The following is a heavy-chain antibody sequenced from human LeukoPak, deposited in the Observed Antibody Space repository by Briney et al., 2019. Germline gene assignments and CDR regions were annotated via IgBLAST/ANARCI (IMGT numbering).Heavy chain of an antibody. CDR3: AHKYSRNWYGEFQH. CDR2: IYWDEDT. J-gene: IGHJ1*01. V-gene: IGHV2-5*02. CDR1: GLSLSTSGVG. Sequence: KVSGPTLVRPTQTLTLTCTFSGLSLSTSGVGVGWIRQPPGKALEWLALIYWDEDTRYSPSLKSRVTITKDTSKNQVVLTMSNMDPVDTGTYYCAHKYSRNWYGEFQHWGQGTLVTVSS. D-gene: IGHD6-13*01.